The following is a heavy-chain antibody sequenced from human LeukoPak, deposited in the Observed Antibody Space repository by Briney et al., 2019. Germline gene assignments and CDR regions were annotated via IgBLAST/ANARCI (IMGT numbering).Heavy chain of an antibody. V-gene: IGHV4-59*01. J-gene: IGHJ6*04. D-gene: IGHD1-1*01. CDR3: ARDTQSYNWNRYYYYGMDV. CDR1: GGSISSYY. Sequence: PSETLSLTCTVSGGSISSYYWSWIRQPPGKGLEWMGYIYYSGSTNYNPSLKSRVTISVDTSKNQFSLKLSSVTAADTAVYYCARDTQSYNWNRYYYYGMDVWGKGTTVTVSS. CDR2: IYYSGST.